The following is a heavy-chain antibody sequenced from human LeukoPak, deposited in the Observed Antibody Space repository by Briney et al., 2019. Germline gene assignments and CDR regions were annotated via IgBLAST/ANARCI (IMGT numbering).Heavy chain of an antibody. CDR3: ARAQGSYGFYFDY. Sequence: PGGSLRLSCAASGFTFSSYGMHWVRQAPGKGLEWVAVISYDGSNEYYADSVKGRFTISRDNSKNTLYLQMNSLRAEDTAVYYCARAQGSYGFYFDYWGQGTLVTVSS. V-gene: IGHV3-30*03. J-gene: IGHJ4*02. D-gene: IGHD5-18*01. CDR2: ISYDGSNE. CDR1: GFTFSSYG.